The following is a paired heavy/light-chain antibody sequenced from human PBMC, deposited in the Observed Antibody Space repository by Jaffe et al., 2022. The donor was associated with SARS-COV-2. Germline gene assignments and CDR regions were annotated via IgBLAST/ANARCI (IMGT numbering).Heavy chain of an antibody. J-gene: IGHJ5*02. D-gene: IGHD2-15*01. V-gene: IGHV1-18*01. CDR1: GYTSPNYG. Sequence: QVQLVQSGAEVKKPGASVKVSCKASGYTSPNYGISWVRQAPGQGLEWMGWISAYNGNTKYTEKLQGRVTMTTDKSTSTAYLELRSLRSDDTATYYCARYESGCSGGICHIKWFDPWGQGTLVTVSS. CDR3: ARYESGCSGGICHIKWFDP. CDR2: ISAYNGNT.
Light chain of an antibody. CDR3: QQLNTYPLT. CDR2: AAS. CDR1: QDISNY. J-gene: IGKJ4*01. V-gene: IGKV1-9*01. Sequence: DIQLTQSPSFLSASVADRVTITCRASQDISNYLAWYQQKPGKAPKLLIYAASTLQNGVPSRFSGSGSGTEFTLTISGLQPEDFATYYCQQLNTYPLTFGGGTKVEIK.